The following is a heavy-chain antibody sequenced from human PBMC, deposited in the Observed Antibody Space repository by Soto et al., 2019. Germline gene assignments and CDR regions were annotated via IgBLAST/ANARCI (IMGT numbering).Heavy chain of an antibody. CDR1: GFSLTTSGVG. D-gene: IGHD2-15*01. V-gene: IGHV2-5*02. Sequence: QITLKESGPALVRPTQALTLTCTFSGFSLTTSGVGVAWIRQPPGKALECLALVSWDGDERFNPSLRNRLTLTKDTSKDRVVLTMTHMDPVDRSPYYCAHRGGCSAASCFSNYFDAWGKGALVTVSS. J-gene: IGHJ5*02. CDR2: VSWDGDE. CDR3: AHRGGCSAASCFSNYFDA.